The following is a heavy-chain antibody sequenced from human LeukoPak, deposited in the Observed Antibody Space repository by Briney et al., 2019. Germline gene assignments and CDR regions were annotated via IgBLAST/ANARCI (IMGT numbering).Heavy chain of an antibody. V-gene: IGHV3-43*01. Sequence: GGSLRLSCAASGFIFDDYTMHWVRQAPGKGLEWVSLISWDGGFTYYADSVKGRFTISRDNSKNTLYLQMNSLRAEDTAVYYCAKKWAIDVWGKGTTVTISS. CDR2: ISWDGGFT. J-gene: IGHJ6*04. CDR3: AKKWAIDV. CDR1: GFIFDDYT. D-gene: IGHD1-26*01.